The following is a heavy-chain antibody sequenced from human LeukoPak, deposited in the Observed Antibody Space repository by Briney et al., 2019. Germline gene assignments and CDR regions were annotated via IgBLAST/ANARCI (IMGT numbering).Heavy chain of an antibody. D-gene: IGHD6-19*01. Sequence: GGSLRLSCAASGVTFSYYNINWVRQAPGKGLEWVSSISSSSSYIYYSDSVKGRFTISRDNAKNSLHLQMNSLRAEDTALYYCARVRPGQWLLRDAFDIWGQGTMVTVSS. CDR2: ISSSSSYI. CDR3: ARVRPGQWLLRDAFDI. J-gene: IGHJ3*02. V-gene: IGHV3-21*01. CDR1: GVTFSYYN.